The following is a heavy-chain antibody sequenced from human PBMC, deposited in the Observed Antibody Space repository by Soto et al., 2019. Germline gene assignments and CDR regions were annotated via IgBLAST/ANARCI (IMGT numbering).Heavy chain of an antibody. D-gene: IGHD6-13*01. Sequence: QVQLVESGGGVVQPGRSLRLFCAAYGFTFSSYGMHWVRQAPGKGLEWVAVIWYDGSNKYYADSVKGRFTISRDNSKNTLYLQMNSLRAEDTAVYYCARAIAAAGIWDNYYYGIDVSGQGTTVTVSS. V-gene: IGHV3-33*01. J-gene: IGHJ6*02. CDR1: GFTFSSYG. CDR2: IWYDGSNK. CDR3: ARAIAAAGIWDNYYYGIDV.